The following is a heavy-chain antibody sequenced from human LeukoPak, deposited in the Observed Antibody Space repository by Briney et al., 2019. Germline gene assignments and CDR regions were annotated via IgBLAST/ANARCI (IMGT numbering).Heavy chain of an antibody. V-gene: IGHV1-2*02. D-gene: IGHD3-3*02. CDR1: GYTFTGYF. CDR3: ARSPFSEYLEPTYMDV. J-gene: IGHJ6*03. Sequence: GASVKVSCKASGYTFTGYFIHYVRQAPGQGLEWMGWISPKSGGTNYAQKFQGRVTMTRDTAISTAYMELSSLKSDDTAMYYCARSPFSEYLEPTYMDVWGKGTSVIVSS. CDR2: ISPKSGGT.